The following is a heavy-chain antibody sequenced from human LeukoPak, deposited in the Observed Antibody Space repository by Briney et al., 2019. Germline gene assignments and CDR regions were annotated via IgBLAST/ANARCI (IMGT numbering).Heavy chain of an antibody. J-gene: IGHJ5*02. Sequence: PSETLSLTCSASGGSIRSSSYYWAWIRQPPGKGLEWIGEINHSGSTNYNPSLKSRVTISVDTSKNQFSLKLSSVTAADTAVYYCAREGVTMVRGVIIPPMYNWFDPWGQGTLVTVSS. CDR1: GGSIRSSSYY. D-gene: IGHD3-10*01. CDR3: AREGVTMVRGVIIPPMYNWFDP. CDR2: INHSGST. V-gene: IGHV4-39*07.